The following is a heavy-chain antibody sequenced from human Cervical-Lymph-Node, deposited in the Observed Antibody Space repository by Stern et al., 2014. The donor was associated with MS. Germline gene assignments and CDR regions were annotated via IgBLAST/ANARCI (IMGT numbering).Heavy chain of an antibody. J-gene: IGHJ5*02. Sequence: VQLVESVPGLVKPSQTLSLTLTVSGGSIRSGGYYWSWIRQHPGKGLGWIGYIYYSGSTYYNLSLKSLVTISVATSKNQFSLKLSSVTAADTAVYYCARGGRDGLRIDPWGQGILVTVSS. D-gene: IGHD5-18*01. V-gene: IGHV4-31*01. CDR3: ARGGRDGLRIDP. CDR1: GGSIRSGGYY. CDR2: IYYSGST.